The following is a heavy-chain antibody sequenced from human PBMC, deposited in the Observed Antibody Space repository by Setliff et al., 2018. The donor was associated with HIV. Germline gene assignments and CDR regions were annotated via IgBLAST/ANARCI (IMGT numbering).Heavy chain of an antibody. CDR1: GYTFTSYG. CDR3: ATARYGAAAGIRNYGMDV. Sequence: EASVKVSCKASGYTFTSYGISWVRQAPGQGLEWMGWISAYNGNTNYAQKLQGRVTMTTDTSTSTAYMELSSLRSEDTAVYYCATARYGAAAGIRNYGMDVWGQGTTVTVSS. V-gene: IGHV1-18*01. J-gene: IGHJ6*02. CDR2: ISAYNGNT. D-gene: IGHD6-13*01.